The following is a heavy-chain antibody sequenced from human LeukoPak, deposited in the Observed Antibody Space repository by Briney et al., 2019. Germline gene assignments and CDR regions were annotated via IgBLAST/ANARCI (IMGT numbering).Heavy chain of an antibody. CDR3: ARNTGTTSSYYYYYYMDV. D-gene: IGHD1-1*01. CDR1: GFNFNFYN. V-gene: IGHV3-21*01. CDR2: ISGIGDYT. Sequence: GGSLRLSCAASGFNFNFYNMNWVRQAPGKGLEWVSYISGIGDYTLYADSVRGRFTISRDNTKNSLYLQMDSLRAEDTAVYYCARNTGTTSSYYYYYYMDVWGKGTTVTVSS. J-gene: IGHJ6*03.